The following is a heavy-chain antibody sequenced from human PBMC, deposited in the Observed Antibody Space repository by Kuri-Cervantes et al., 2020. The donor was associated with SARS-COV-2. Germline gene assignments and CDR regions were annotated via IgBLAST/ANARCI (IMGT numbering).Heavy chain of an antibody. CDR1: GFTVSSNY. CDR2: IYSGGST. CDR3: AKDREVHDYGGSFDY. Sequence: GESLKISCAASGFTVSSNYMSWVRQAPGKGLEWVSVIYSGGSTYYADSVKGRFTISRDNSKNTLYLQMNSLRAEDTAVYYCAKDREVHDYGGSFDYWGQGTLVTVSS. V-gene: IGHV3-53*01. J-gene: IGHJ4*02. D-gene: IGHD4-17*01.